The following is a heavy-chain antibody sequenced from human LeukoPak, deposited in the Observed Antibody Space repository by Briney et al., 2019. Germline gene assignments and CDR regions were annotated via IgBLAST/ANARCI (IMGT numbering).Heavy chain of an antibody. Sequence: GGSLRLSCAASGFTFSSYWTSWVRQAPGKGLEWVANIKQDGSEKYYVDSVKGRFTISRDNAKNSLYLQMNSLRAEDTAVYYCARDRRRLWFGELLIGDYWGQGTLVTVSS. V-gene: IGHV3-7*01. CDR3: ARDRRRLWFGELLIGDY. J-gene: IGHJ4*02. D-gene: IGHD3-10*01. CDR1: GFTFSSYW. CDR2: IKQDGSEK.